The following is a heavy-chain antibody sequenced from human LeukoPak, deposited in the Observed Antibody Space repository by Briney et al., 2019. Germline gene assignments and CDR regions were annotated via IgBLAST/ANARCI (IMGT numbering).Heavy chain of an antibody. V-gene: IGHV4-59*08. D-gene: IGHD6-6*01. CDR2: IYSSGSA. Sequence: SETLSLTCAVYGGSFSGYYRSWIRQPPGKGLEWIGYIYSSGSANYSPSLKSRVTISVDTSKNQFSLKLSSVTAADTAVYYCASASIAARANWFDPWGQGTLVTVSS. CDR3: ASASIAARANWFDP. J-gene: IGHJ5*02. CDR1: GGSFSGYY.